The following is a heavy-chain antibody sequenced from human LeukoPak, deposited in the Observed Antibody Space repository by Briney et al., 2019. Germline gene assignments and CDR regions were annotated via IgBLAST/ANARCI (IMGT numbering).Heavy chain of an antibody. J-gene: IGHJ4*02. CDR2: IWYDGSNQ. V-gene: IGHV3-33*01. CDR3: ARALKRKIGYCSSTSCYGGGYYFDY. CDR1: GFTFRNHG. Sequence: QPGMSLRLSCAASGFTFRNHGMHWVRQAPGKGLEWVAVIWYDGSNQYYADSVKGRFTISRDNSKNTLWLQMNSLRAEDTAVYYCARALKRKIGYCSSTSCYGGGYYFDYWGQGTLVTVSS. D-gene: IGHD2-2*01.